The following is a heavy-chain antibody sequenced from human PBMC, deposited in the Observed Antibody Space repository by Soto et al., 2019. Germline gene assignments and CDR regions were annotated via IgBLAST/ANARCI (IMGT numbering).Heavy chain of an antibody. CDR1: GFSVTANY. CDR3: HGYGY. D-gene: IGHD5-12*01. Sequence: PWGSLRLSCEVSGFSVTANYMSWVRQAPGKGLEWVSVIYSGGSTYYIDSVKGRFSISRDISKNTLYLQMNNLRAEDTAVYYCHGYGYWGQGTLVTVSS. V-gene: IGHV3-53*01. CDR2: IYSGGST. J-gene: IGHJ4*02.